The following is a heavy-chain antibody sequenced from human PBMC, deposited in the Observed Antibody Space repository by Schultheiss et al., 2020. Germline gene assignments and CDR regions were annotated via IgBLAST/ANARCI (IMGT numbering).Heavy chain of an antibody. D-gene: IGHD6-13*01. J-gene: IGHJ4*02. CDR3: VRSKIAAVGTYFDY. CDR2: ISWTTGSA. V-gene: IGHV3-9*01. Sequence: GGSLRLSCAASGFTFSSYSMNWVRQAPGKGLEWVSGISWTTGSAGYADSVKGRFTISRDNAKNSLYLQINSLRAEDTALYYCVRSKIAAVGTYFDYWGQGTLVTVLL. CDR1: GFTFSSYS.